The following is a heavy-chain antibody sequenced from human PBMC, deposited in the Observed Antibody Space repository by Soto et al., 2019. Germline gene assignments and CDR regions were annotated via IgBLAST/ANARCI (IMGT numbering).Heavy chain of an antibody. CDR2: IIPILGIA. CDR3: ARAQSPHLFNY. CDR1: GGTFSSYT. J-gene: IGHJ4*02. V-gene: IGHV1-69*02. Sequence: SVKVSCKASGGTFSSYTISWVRQAPGQGLEWMGRIIPILGIANYAQKFQGRVTITADKSTSTAYMELSSLRSEDTAVYYCARAQSPHLFNYWGQGTLVTVSS.